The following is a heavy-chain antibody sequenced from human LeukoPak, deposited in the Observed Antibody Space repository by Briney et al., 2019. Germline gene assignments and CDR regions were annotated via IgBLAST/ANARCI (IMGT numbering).Heavy chain of an antibody. J-gene: IGHJ5*02. CDR1: GFTFSSHE. CDR3: AREVGETSGWYRNWFDP. CDR2: ISSGGSTI. V-gene: IGHV3-48*03. Sequence: GGSLRLSCAASGFTFSSHEMNWVRQPPGKGLEWVSYISSGGSTIYYADSVKGRFTVSRDNAKNSLYLQMNSLRAEDTALYYCAREVGETSGWYRNWFDPWGQGTLVTVSS. D-gene: IGHD6-19*01.